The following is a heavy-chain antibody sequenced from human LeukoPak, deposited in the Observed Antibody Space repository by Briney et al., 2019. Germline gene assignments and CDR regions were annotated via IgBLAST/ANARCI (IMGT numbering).Heavy chain of an antibody. J-gene: IGHJ4*01. CDR3: ARQGDDY. V-gene: IGHV3-7*01. CDR1: GFTLSSYW. CDR2: IKEDGSEK. Sequence: GGSLRLSCAASGFTLSSYWMSWVRQAPGKGLECVAKIKEDGSEKYYVDSVKGRFTISRDNAKNSLYLQMNSLRAEDTAVYYCARQGDDYWGHGTLVTVSS. D-gene: IGHD3-16*01.